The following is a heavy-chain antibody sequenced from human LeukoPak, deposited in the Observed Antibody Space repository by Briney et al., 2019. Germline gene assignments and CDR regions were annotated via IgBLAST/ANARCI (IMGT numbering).Heavy chain of an antibody. CDR2: ISSSSSYI. J-gene: IGHJ4*02. V-gene: IGHV3-21*01. CDR3: ATAVAGTFDY. D-gene: IGHD6-19*01. Sequence: PGGSLRLSCAASGFTFSSYSMNWVRQAPGKGLEWVSSISSSSSYIYYADSVKGRFTISRDNAKNSLYLQMNSLRAEDTAIYYCATAVAGTFDYWGQGTLVTVSS. CDR1: GFTFSSYS.